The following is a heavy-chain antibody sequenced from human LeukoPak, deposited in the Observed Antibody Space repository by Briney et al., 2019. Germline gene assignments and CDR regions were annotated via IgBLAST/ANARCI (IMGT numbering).Heavy chain of an antibody. CDR2: IYSGGST. CDR3: ARAIGSIVY. J-gene: IGHJ4*02. V-gene: IGHV3-53*01. CDR1: ARTVSSNY. Sequence: PGGSLRLSCAVSARTVSSNYLTWVRQAPGKGLEWVSVIYSGGSTYYTDSVKGRFTISRDNSNNKLYLQMTSLRAEDTALYYCARAIGSIVYWGQGTLVTVSS. D-gene: IGHD2-15*01.